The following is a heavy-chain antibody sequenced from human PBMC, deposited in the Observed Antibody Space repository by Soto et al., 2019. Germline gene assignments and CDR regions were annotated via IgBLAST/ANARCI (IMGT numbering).Heavy chain of an antibody. CDR3: ARALRYYYDSSGYSLGL. D-gene: IGHD3-22*01. Sequence: GASVKVFCKASGYTFTSYYMHWVRQAPGQGLEWMGIINPSGGSTSYADSVKGRFTISRDNSKNTLYLQMNSLRAEDTAVYYCARALRYYYDSSGYSLGLWGQGTLVTVSS. V-gene: IGHV1-46*04. J-gene: IGHJ4*02. CDR2: INPSGGST. CDR1: GYTFTSYY.